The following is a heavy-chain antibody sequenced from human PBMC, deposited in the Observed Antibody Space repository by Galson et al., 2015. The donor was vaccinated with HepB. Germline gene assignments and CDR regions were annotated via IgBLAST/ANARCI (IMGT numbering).Heavy chain of an antibody. Sequence: SVKVSCKASGYTFTSYGISWVRQAPGQGLEWMGWISAYNGNTNYAQKLQGRVTMTTDTSTSTAYMELRSLRSDDTAVYYCAREYNYYDSSGYPHFDYWGQGTLVTVSS. CDR3: AREYNYYDSSGYPHFDY. CDR1: GYTFTSYG. V-gene: IGHV1-18*01. CDR2: ISAYNGNT. J-gene: IGHJ4*02. D-gene: IGHD3-22*01.